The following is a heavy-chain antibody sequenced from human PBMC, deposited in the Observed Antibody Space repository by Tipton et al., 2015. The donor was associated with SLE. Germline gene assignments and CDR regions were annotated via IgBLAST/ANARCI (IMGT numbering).Heavy chain of an antibody. D-gene: IGHD7-27*01. CDR2: IYYSGST. CDR3: ARVLTGRRLFDY. J-gene: IGHJ4*02. CDR1: GGSISSYY. Sequence: TLSLTCTVSGGSISSYYWSWIRQPPGKGLEWIGYIYYSGSTNYNPSLKSRVSMSVDKTENQFSLKLCFMAAADTGVYYCARVLTGRRLFDYWGQGTVVSVSS. V-gene: IGHV4-59*01.